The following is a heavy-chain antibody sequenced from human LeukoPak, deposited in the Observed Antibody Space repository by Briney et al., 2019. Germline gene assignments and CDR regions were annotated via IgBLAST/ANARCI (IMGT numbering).Heavy chain of an antibody. J-gene: IGHJ4*02. D-gene: IGHD3-22*01. CDR2: INWDGGTT. Sequence: PGESLRLSCAASGFIFEESTIHWVRQAPGKGLEWVSLINWDGGTTRYADSVNGRFAISRDNGKNSLSLQMNSLRVDDSAFCYCATGDVDSPMNFYHWGQGTLVTVSS. CDR3: ATGDVDSPMNFYH. V-gene: IGHV3-43*01. CDR1: GFIFEEST.